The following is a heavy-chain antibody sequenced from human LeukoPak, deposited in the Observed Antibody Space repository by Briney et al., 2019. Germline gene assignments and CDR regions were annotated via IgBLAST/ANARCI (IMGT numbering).Heavy chain of an antibody. CDR3: ASGRYDILTGYYTPFDY. J-gene: IGHJ4*02. D-gene: IGHD3-9*01. Sequence: SETLSLTCTVSGGSISSYYWSWIRQPPGKGLEWIGYIYYSGSTNYNPSLKSRVTISVDTSKNQFSLKLSSVTAADTAVYYCASGRYDILTGYYTPFDYWGQGTLVTVSS. V-gene: IGHV4-59*01. CDR1: GGSISSYY. CDR2: IYYSGST.